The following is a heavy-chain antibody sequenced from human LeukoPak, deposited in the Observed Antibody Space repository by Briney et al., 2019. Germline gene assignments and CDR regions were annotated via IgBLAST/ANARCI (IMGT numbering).Heavy chain of an antibody. Sequence: TSETLSLTCTVSGGSISSYYWSWIRLPPGEGLEWIGYIYYSGSCNYNPSLKSRVTISVDLSKNQYSLKRSSVTAADTAVYYCARRTGYYDGFDYWGQGTLVTVSS. CDR3: ARRTGYYDGFDY. V-gene: IGHV4-59*01. D-gene: IGHD3/OR15-3a*01. J-gene: IGHJ4*02. CDR2: IYYSGSC. CDR1: GGSISSYY.